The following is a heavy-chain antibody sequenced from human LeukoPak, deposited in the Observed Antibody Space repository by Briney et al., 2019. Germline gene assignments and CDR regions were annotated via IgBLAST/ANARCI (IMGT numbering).Heavy chain of an antibody. CDR1: GGTLSSYV. V-gene: IGHV1-69*05. J-gene: IGHJ3*02. CDR2: IIPIFGTA. Sequence: SVTVSCQASGGTLSSYVISWVRQAAGQGREWMGRIIPIFGTANYAQKFQGRVTITTDESTSTAYMELSSLRSEDTAVYYCAEVFGSPLAYAFDIWGQGTMVTVSS. CDR3: AEVFGSPLAYAFDI. D-gene: IGHD3-10*01.